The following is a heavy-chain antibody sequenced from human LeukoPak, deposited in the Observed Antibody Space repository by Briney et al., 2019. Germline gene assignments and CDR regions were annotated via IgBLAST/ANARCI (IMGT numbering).Heavy chain of an antibody. J-gene: IGHJ4*02. CDR2: ISAYNGNT. CDR3: ATGDSSGWLWPH. D-gene: IGHD6-19*01. CDR1: GYTFTSYG. V-gene: IGHV1-18*01. Sequence: ASVKVSCKASGYTFTSYGISWVPQAPGQGLEWIGWISAYNGNTNNAQKLQGRVTMTTDTSTSTAYMELRSLRSDDTAVYYCATGDSSGWLWPHWGQGTLVTVSS.